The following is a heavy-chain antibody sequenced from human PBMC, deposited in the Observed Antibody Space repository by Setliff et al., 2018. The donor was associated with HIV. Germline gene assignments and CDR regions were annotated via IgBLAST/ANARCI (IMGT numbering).Heavy chain of an antibody. V-gene: IGHV4-61*03. CDR3: ARGYSNSWHRWEAFDI. D-gene: IGHD6-13*01. J-gene: IGHJ3*02. Sequence: RQPPGXXLEXXXYISYSGSTXXXXXLKSRLTIXXDTSKNHFSLRLSSVTAADTAVYYCARGYSNSWHRWEAFDIWGXGTMVTVSS. CDR2: ISYSGST.